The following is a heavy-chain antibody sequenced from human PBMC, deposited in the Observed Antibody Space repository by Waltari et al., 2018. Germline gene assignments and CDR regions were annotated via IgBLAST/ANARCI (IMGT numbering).Heavy chain of an antibody. D-gene: IGHD1-26*01. CDR2: IIPIFGTA. CDR1: GGTFSSYA. J-gene: IGHJ6*02. V-gene: IGHV1-69*01. Sequence: QVQLVQSGAEVKKPGSSVKVSCKASGGTFSSYAISWVRQAHGQGLEWMGGIIPIFGTANYAQKFQGRVTITADESTSTAYMELSSLRSEDTAVYYCARGDRRYYPGGYYYGMDVWGQGTTVTVSS. CDR3: ARGDRRYYPGGYYYGMDV.